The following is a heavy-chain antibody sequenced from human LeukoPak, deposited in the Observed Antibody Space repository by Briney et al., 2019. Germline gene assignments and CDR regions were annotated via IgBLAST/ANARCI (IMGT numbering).Heavy chain of an antibody. CDR3: AKGRAGDYYFDY. CDR2: ISGSGGST. V-gene: IGHV3-23*01. J-gene: IGHJ4*02. Sequence: GGSLRLSCAASGFTFSSYAMSWVRQAPGKGLEWVSAISGSGGSTYYADSVKGRFTISRDNSKNTLYLQMNSLRAEGTAVYYCAKGRAGDYYFDYWGQGTLVTVSS. D-gene: IGHD6-19*01. CDR1: GFTFSSYA.